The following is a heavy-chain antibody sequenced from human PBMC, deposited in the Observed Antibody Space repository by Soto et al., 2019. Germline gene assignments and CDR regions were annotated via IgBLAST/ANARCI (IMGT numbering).Heavy chain of an antibody. CDR1: GFTFSSYG. D-gene: IGHD3-3*01. V-gene: IGHV3-30*18. J-gene: IGHJ4*02. CDR3: AKDQDDFWSGYHFDY. Sequence: GGSLRLSCAASGFTFSSYGMHWVRQAPGKGLEWVAVISYDGSNKYYADSVKGRFTISRDNSKNTLYLQMNSLRAEDTAVYYCAKDQDDFWSGYHFDYWGQGTLVTVSS. CDR2: ISYDGSNK.